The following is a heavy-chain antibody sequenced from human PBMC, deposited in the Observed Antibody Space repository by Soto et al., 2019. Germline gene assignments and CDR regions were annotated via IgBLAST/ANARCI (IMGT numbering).Heavy chain of an antibody. CDR3: AREVGYYDILTGQYPPFYFDY. Sequence: GGSLRLSCAASGFTFSSYSMNWVRQAPGKGLEWVSYISSSSSTIYYADSVKGRFTISRDNAKNSLYLQMNGLRAEDTAVYYCAREVGYYDILTGQYPPFYFDYWGQGTLVTVSS. D-gene: IGHD3-9*01. J-gene: IGHJ4*02. V-gene: IGHV3-48*01. CDR2: ISSSSSTI. CDR1: GFTFSSYS.